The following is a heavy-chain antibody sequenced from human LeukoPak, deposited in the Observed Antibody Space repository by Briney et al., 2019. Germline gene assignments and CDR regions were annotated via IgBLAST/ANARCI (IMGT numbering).Heavy chain of an antibody. J-gene: IGHJ4*02. Sequence: GSLRLSCAASGFTFNSYSMNWVRQAPGKGLEWVSSISSSSSYIYYVDSVKGRFTISRDNAKNSLYLQMNSLRAEDTAVYYCARDPLELRLTPFDYWGQGTLVTVSS. CDR1: GFTFNSYS. CDR3: ARDPLELRLTPFDY. D-gene: IGHD5-24*01. V-gene: IGHV3-21*01. CDR2: ISSSSSYI.